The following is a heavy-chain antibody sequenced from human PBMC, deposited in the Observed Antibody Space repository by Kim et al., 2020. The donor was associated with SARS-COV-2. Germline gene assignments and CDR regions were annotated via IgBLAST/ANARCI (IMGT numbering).Heavy chain of an antibody. CDR2: INSSGGSP. J-gene: IGHJ4*02. CDR3: AKGNLLINYYAYYFDY. D-gene: IGHD3-9*01. CDR1: GFTFSNYG. V-gene: IGHV3-23*01. Sequence: GGSLRLSCEASGFTFSNYGMSWVRQAPGRGLEWVADINSSGGSPTHADSVGGRFIISRDNSKNTLYLQMNSLRPEDTAVYYCAKGNLLINYYAYYFDYWGQGVLVTVS.